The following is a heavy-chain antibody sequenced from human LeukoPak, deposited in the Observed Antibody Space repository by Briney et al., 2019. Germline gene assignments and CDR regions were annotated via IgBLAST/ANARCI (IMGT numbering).Heavy chain of an antibody. CDR1: GFTFSDYY. Sequence: GGSLRLSCAASGFTFSDYYMTWIRQAPGKGLEWVSYISSSGSTVYYADSVKGRFTISRDNSKNTLYLQMNSLRAEDTAVYYCAKGDPLSAFDIWGQGTMVTVSS. CDR2: ISSSGSTV. V-gene: IGHV3-11*04. CDR3: AKGDPLSAFDI. J-gene: IGHJ3*02. D-gene: IGHD2-21*02.